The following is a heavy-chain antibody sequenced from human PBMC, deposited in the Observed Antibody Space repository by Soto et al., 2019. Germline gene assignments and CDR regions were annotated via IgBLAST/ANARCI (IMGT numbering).Heavy chain of an antibody. V-gene: IGHV4-34*01. CDR3: ARRRIAAAHNWFDP. CDR1: GGSFSGYY. Sequence: PSETLSLTCXVYGGSFSGYYWSWIRQPPGKGLEWIGEINHSGSTNYNPSLKSRVTISVDTSKNQFSLKLSSVTAADTAVYYCARRRIAAAHNWFDPWGQGTLVTVSS. D-gene: IGHD6-13*01. J-gene: IGHJ5*02. CDR2: INHSGST.